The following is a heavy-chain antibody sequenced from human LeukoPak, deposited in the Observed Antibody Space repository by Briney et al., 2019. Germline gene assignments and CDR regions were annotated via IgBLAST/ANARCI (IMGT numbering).Heavy chain of an antibody. CDR2: IYYSGTT. Sequence: SETLSLTCTVSGGSISSYYGSWIRQPPGKGLEWIGYIYYSGTTNYNPSLKTRVTISVDTSKNQFSLKLSSVTAAYTAVYDCARGVYIAAAQYGYWGQGTLVTVSS. V-gene: IGHV4-59*01. CDR1: GGSISSYY. J-gene: IGHJ4*02. D-gene: IGHD6-13*01. CDR3: ARGVYIAAAQYGY.